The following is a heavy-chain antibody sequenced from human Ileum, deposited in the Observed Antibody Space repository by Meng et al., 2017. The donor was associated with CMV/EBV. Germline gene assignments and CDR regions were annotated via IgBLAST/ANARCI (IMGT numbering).Heavy chain of an antibody. V-gene: IGHV1-2*02. CDR1: YY. D-gene: IGHD3-3*01. CDR3: ARAGIPHYDFWSGYNRGGNWFDP. Sequence: YYMHWVRQAPGEGLEWMGWINPNSGDTNYAQKFQGRVTMTRDTSISTAYMELSRLRSDDTAVYYCARAGIPHYDFWSGYNRGGNWFDPWGQGTLVTVSS. J-gene: IGHJ5*02. CDR2: INPNSGDT.